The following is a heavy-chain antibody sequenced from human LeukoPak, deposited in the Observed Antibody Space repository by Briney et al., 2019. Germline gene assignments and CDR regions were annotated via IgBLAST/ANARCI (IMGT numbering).Heavy chain of an antibody. CDR2: IIPIFGTA. D-gene: IGHD1-26*01. Sequence: SVKVSCKASGGTFSSYAISWVRQAPGQGLEWMGGIIPIFGTADYAQKFQGRVTITADKSTSTAYMELSSLRSEDTAVYYCARSGSGSYPPYFDYWGQGTLVTVSS. V-gene: IGHV1-69*06. J-gene: IGHJ4*02. CDR3: ARSGSGSYPPYFDY. CDR1: GGTFSSYA.